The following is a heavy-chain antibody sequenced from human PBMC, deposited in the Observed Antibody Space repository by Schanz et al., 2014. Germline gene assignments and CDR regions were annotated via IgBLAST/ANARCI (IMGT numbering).Heavy chain of an antibody. D-gene: IGHD4-17*01. CDR2: INSDGTTT. V-gene: IGHV3-74*01. Sequence: VQLVDSGGGLVKPGGSLRLSCAASGFTFSTYWMHWVRQAPGKGLVWVSHINSDGTTTTYADSVKGRFTISRDNSKNTLYLQVNSLRAEDTAVYYCVRDLGGDQTDYWGQGTLVTVSS. CDR3: VRDLGGDQTDY. J-gene: IGHJ4*02. CDR1: GFTFSTYW.